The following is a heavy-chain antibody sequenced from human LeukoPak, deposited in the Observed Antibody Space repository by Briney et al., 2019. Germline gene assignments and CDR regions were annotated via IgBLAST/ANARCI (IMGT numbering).Heavy chain of an antibody. J-gene: IGHJ5*02. CDR2: ISWNSGSI. Sequence: GRSLRLSCAASGFTFDDYAMHWVRQAPGKGLEWVSGISWNSGSIGYADSVKGRFTISRDNAKNSLYLQMNSLKAEDTALYYCAKGNYYDSSPGSRFDPWGQGTLVTVSS. V-gene: IGHV3-9*01. CDR1: GFTFDDYA. D-gene: IGHD3-22*01. CDR3: AKGNYYDSSPGSRFDP.